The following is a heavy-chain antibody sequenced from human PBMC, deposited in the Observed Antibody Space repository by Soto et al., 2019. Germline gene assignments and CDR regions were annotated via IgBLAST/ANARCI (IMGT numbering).Heavy chain of an antibody. CDR2: IHNSGST. CDR1: GGSMNSHDYY. J-gene: IGHJ3*02. Sequence: KTSETLSLTCTFSGGSMNSHDYYWSWIRQPPGKGLEWIGYIHNSGSTYYNPSLKSRLTISSDMSKNQFSLRLNSVTAADTALYFCARGEVRGPFDIWGQGTKVTVSS. V-gene: IGHV4-30-4*01. CDR3: ARGEVRGPFDI. D-gene: IGHD3-10*01.